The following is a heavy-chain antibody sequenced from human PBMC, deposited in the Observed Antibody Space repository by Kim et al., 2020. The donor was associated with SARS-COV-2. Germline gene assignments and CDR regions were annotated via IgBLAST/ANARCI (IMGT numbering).Heavy chain of an antibody. J-gene: IGHJ4*02. CDR2: ISSSSSYI. CDR1: GFTFSSYS. D-gene: IGHD6-19*01. CDR3: AREDGSGWYKIGY. V-gene: IGHV3-21*01. Sequence: GGSLRLSCAASGFTFSSYSMNWVRQAPGKGLEWVSSISSSSSYIYYADSVKGRFTISRDNAKNSLYLQMNSLRAEDTAVYYCAREDGSGWYKIGYWGQGTLVTVSS.